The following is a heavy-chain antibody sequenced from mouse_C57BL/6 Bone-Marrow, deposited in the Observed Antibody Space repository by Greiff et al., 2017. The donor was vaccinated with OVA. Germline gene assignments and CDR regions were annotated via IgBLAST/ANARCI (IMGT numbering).Heavy chain of an antibody. Sequence: QVQLQQSGAELANPWASVKLSCKASGYTFTSYWMHWVKQRPGQGLEWIGYINPSSGYTKYNQKFKDKATLTADKSSSTAYMQLSSLTYEDAAVYYGARRLYYGSSYVDYWGQGTTLTVSS. D-gene: IGHD1-1*01. CDR1: GYTFTSYW. V-gene: IGHV1-7*01. CDR2: INPSSGYT. J-gene: IGHJ2*01. CDR3: ARRLYYGSSYVDY.